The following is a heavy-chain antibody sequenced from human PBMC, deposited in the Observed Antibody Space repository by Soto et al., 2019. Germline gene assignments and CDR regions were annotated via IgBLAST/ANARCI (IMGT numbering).Heavy chain of an antibody. CDR2: ISAYNGNT. CDR1: GYTFTSYG. D-gene: IGHD5-18*01. V-gene: IGHV1-18*01. J-gene: IGHJ6*02. CDR3: ARDQVWDTATTYYYYYYGMDV. Sequence: ASVKVSCKASGYTFTSYGISWVRQAPGQGLEWMGWISAYNGNTDYAQKLQDRVTMTTDTSTSTAYMELRSLRSDDTAVYYCARDQVWDTATTYYYYYYGMDVWGQGTTVTVS.